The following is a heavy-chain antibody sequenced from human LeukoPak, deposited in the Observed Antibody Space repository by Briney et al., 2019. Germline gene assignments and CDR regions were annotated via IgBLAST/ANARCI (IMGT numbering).Heavy chain of an antibody. V-gene: IGHV4-34*01. CDR3: ARERLSSGWYGGVDC. D-gene: IGHD6-19*01. CDR1: GESLSKYY. Sequence: SETLSLTCAVYGESLSKYYWTWIRQSPGRGLEWIGEINHRGSTNLNPSLKSRVTLSVDTSKHQFSLKLTSVTAADTAVYYCARERLSSGWYGGVDCWGQRTLVTVSS. J-gene: IGHJ4*02. CDR2: INHRGST.